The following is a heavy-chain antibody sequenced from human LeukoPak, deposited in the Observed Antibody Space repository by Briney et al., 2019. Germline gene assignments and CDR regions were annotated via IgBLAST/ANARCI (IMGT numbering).Heavy chain of an antibody. Sequence: NPSETLSLTCAVYGGSFSGYYRSWIRQPPGKGLEWIGEISHSGSTNYNPSHKSRVTISVDTSKNQFSLKLNSVTAADTAVYYCARNGGNSDYDYWGQGTLVTVSA. CDR1: GGSFSGYY. CDR3: ARNGGNSDYDY. D-gene: IGHD4-23*01. CDR2: ISHSGST. J-gene: IGHJ4*02. V-gene: IGHV4-34*01.